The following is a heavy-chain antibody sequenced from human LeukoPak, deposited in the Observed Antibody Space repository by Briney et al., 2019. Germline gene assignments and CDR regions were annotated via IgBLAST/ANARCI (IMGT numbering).Heavy chain of an antibody. CDR2: IYYSGST. J-gene: IGHJ5*02. V-gene: IGHV4-39*01. CDR3: ASGVDYDFWSGYYTSWFDP. Sequence: SETLSLTCTVSGGAISSSSYYWCWIRQPPGKGLEWIGSIYYSGSTSYNPSLKSRVTISVDTSKNQFSLKLSSVTAADTAVYYCASGVDYDFWSGYYTSWFDPWGQGTLVTVSS. D-gene: IGHD3-3*01. CDR1: GGAISSSSYY.